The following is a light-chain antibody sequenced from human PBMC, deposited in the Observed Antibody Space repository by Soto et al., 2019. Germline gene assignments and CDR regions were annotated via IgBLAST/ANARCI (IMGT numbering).Light chain of an antibody. Sequence: QSALTQPASVSGSPGQSITISCTGTSSDVGGYNYVSWYQQHQGKAPKLMIYDVSIRPSGVSNRFSDSKSGNTASLTISGLQAEDEADYYCSSYTSSSAPYVFGTGTKVTVL. V-gene: IGLV2-14*01. J-gene: IGLJ1*01. CDR2: DVS. CDR3: SSYTSSSAPYV. CDR1: SSDVGGYNY.